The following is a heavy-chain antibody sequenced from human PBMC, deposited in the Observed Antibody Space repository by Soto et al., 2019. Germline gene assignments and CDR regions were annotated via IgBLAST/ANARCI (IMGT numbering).Heavy chain of an antibody. D-gene: IGHD4-17*01. V-gene: IGHV4-39*01. CDR3: ARQAGDYGRGNDY. CDR1: GGSISSSSYY. Sequence: QLQLQESGPGLVKPSETLSLTCTVSGGSISSSSYYWGWIRQPPGKGLEWIGSIYYSGSTYYNPSLKSRVTISVDTSKNQFSRKLSSVTAADTAVYYCARQAGDYGRGNDYWGQGTLVTVSS. CDR2: IYYSGST. J-gene: IGHJ4*02.